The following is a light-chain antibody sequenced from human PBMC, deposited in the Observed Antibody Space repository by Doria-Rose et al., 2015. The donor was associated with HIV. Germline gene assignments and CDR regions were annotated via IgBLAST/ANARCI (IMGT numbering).Light chain of an antibody. J-gene: IGKJ1*01. CDR1: QSFSSTY. CDR2: DGS. CDR3: HQYGTSWT. Sequence: EIVLTQSPGTLSLSPGERATLSCRASQSFSSTYLAWYQQKPGQAPSLLIYDGSTRATGIPDRFSASGSGTDFTITINRLEPEDFALYYCHQYGTSWTFGQGTKVEI. V-gene: IGKV3-20*01.